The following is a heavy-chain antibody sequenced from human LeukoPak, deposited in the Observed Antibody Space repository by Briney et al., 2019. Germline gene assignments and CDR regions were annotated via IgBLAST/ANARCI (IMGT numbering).Heavy chain of an antibody. Sequence: PSETLSLTCTVSGDSISSRSYYWGWIRQPPGKGLEWIGSIYYSGSTYYNPSLKSRVTISVNTSKNQFSLKLSSVTAADTAVYYCAREGDGKNYYDSSGYPHWGIYAFDIWGQGTMVTVSS. CDR1: GDSISSRSYY. CDR3: AREGDGKNYYDSSGYPHWGIYAFDI. D-gene: IGHD3-22*01. CDR2: IYYSGST. J-gene: IGHJ3*02. V-gene: IGHV4-39*02.